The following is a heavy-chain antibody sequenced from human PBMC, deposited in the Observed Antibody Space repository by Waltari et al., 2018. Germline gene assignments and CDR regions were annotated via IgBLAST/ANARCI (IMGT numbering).Heavy chain of an antibody. J-gene: IGHJ6*03. CDR3: VRGGVVIRSHYYMDV. Sequence: QLQLQESGPGLVKPSETLSLTCTVSGGSISSSSYYWGWIRQPPGKGLEWIGSIYYSGSTYYNPSLKSRVTISVDTSKNQFSLKLSSVTAADTAVYYCVRGGVVIRSHYYMDVWGKGTTVTVSS. V-gene: IGHV4-39*01. D-gene: IGHD3-3*01. CDR2: IYYSGST. CDR1: GGSISSSSYY.